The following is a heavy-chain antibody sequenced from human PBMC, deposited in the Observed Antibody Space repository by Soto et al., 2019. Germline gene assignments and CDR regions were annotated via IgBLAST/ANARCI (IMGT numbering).Heavy chain of an antibody. J-gene: IGHJ4*02. CDR3: AGYTPPGY. CDR2: ILPIFGTA. V-gene: IGHV1-69*12. D-gene: IGHD2-2*02. CDR1: GGTFSSYA. Sequence: QVQLVQSGAEVKKPGSSVKVSCKASGGTFSSYAISWVRQAPGQGLEWMGGILPIFGTANYVQKFQGRVTITADESTSTDYSELSSLRSDDTAVYYGAGYTPPGYWGQGTLVTVSS.